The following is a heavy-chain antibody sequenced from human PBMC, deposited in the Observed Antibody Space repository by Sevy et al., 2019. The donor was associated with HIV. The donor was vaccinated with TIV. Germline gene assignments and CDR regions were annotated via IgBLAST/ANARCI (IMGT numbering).Heavy chain of an antibody. V-gene: IGHV6-1*01. CDR2: TYYRSKWYS. CDR1: GDSVSSNNAA. CDR3: ARFGGSYLIRSNDAFDI. Sequence: SQTLSLTCAISGDSVSSNNAAWNWIRQSPSRGLEWLGRTYYRSKWYSEYAVSVKSRITINPDTSKNQFSLQLTSVTPDDTALYYCARFGGSYLIRSNDAFDIWGQGTMVTVSS. J-gene: IGHJ3*02. D-gene: IGHD1-26*01.